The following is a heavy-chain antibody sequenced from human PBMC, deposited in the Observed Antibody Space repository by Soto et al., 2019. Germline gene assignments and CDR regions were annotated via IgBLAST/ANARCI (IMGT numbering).Heavy chain of an antibody. Sequence: EVQLVESGGGLVKPGGSLRLSCAASGFTFSSYSMNWVRQAPGKGLEWVSSISSSSSYIYYADSVKGRFTISRDNAKNSLYLQMNSLRAEDTAVYYCARDWTEVGACFDYWGQGTLVTVSS. CDR3: ARDWTEVGACFDY. D-gene: IGHD1-26*01. J-gene: IGHJ4*02. V-gene: IGHV3-21*01. CDR1: GFTFSSYS. CDR2: ISSSSSYI.